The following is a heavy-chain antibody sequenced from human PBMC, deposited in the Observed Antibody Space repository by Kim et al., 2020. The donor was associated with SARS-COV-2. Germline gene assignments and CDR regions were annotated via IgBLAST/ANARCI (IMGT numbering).Heavy chain of an antibody. CDR3: ARRPSLVRGGLTFYFFGY. D-gene: IGHD3-10*01. Sequence: GESLKISCKGSGYSFTNYWIGWVRQLPGKGLEWMGIIYPGDSDTRYSPSFQGQVTFSADKSITTAYLQWSSLKASDTAIYYCARRPSLVRGGLTFYFFGYWGQGSLVTVSS. J-gene: IGHJ4*02. CDR2: IYPGDSDT. CDR1: GYSFTNYW. V-gene: IGHV5-51*01.